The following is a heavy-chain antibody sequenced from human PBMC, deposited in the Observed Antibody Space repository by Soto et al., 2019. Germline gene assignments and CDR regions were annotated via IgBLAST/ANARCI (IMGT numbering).Heavy chain of an antibody. V-gene: IGHV1-69*02. J-gene: IGHJ6*03. CDR2: IIPILGIA. Sequence: KTPGASVKVSCKASGGTFSSYTISWVRQAPGQGLEWMGRIIPILGIANYAQKFQGRVTITADKSTSTAYRELSSLRSEDTAVYYCSRAGGDIILTGQYYYYYMDFWGKGTTVTVSS. D-gene: IGHD3-9*01. CDR1: GGTFSSYT. CDR3: SRAGGDIILTGQYYYYYMDF.